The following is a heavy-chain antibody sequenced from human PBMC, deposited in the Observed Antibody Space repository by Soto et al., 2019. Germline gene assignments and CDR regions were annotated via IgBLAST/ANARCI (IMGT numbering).Heavy chain of an antibody. Sequence: SETLSLTCTVSGGSISSYYWSWIRQPPGKGLEWIGYIYYSGSTNYNPSLKSRVTISVDTSKNQFSLKLSSVTAADTAVYYCARDPNHYYDSSGYYSWFDPWGQGTLVTVSS. V-gene: IGHV4-59*01. J-gene: IGHJ5*02. D-gene: IGHD3-22*01. CDR1: GGSISSYY. CDR2: IYYSGST. CDR3: ARDPNHYYDSSGYYSWFDP.